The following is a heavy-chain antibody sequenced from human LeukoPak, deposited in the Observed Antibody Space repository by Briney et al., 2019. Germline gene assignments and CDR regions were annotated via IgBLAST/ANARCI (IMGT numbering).Heavy chain of an antibody. D-gene: IGHD3-22*01. Sequence: GGSLRLSCGASGFTFNYYSMNWVRQAPGKGLEWVSYISSSSSTIYYADSVRGRFTISRDNAKNSLYLQMNSLRAEDTAVYYCARGATMIVKTLDYWGQGTLVTVSS. CDR1: GFTFNYYS. V-gene: IGHV3-48*04. J-gene: IGHJ4*02. CDR2: ISSSSSTI. CDR3: ARGATMIVKTLDY.